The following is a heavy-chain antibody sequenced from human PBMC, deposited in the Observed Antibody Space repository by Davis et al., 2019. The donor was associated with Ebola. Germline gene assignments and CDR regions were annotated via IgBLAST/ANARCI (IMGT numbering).Heavy chain of an antibody. CDR2: IYYSGST. D-gene: IGHD2-21*01. Sequence: SETLSLTCTVSGGSISSYYWSWIRQPPGKGLEWIGYIYYSGSTNYNPSLKSRVTISVDTSKNEFSLELSSVTAADTAVYYCAKGTYSSMAAWFDPWGQGILVTVSS. J-gene: IGHJ5*02. CDR1: GGSISSYY. V-gene: IGHV4-59*08. CDR3: AKGTYSSMAAWFDP.